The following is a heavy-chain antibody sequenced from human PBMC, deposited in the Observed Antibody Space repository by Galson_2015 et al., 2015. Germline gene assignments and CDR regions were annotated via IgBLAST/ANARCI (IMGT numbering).Heavy chain of an antibody. CDR1: GFTFSSYS. CDR3: ARLYCSGGSCYETDY. V-gene: IGHV3-48*02. CDR2: ISGGSGTI. D-gene: IGHD2-15*01. Sequence: SLRLSCAASGFTFSSYSMNWVRQAPGKGLEWVSYISGGSGTIFYADSVKGRFTISRDNAKSSLYLQINSLRDEDTAVYYCARLYCSGGSCYETDYWGQGTPVTVSS. J-gene: IGHJ4*02.